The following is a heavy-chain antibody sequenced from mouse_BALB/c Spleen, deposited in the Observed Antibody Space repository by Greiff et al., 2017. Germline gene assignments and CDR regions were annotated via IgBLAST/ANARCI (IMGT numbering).Heavy chain of an antibody. D-gene: IGHD2-4*01. CDR1: GFTFSSYG. CDR2: INSNGGST. Sequence: EVHLVESGGGLVQPGGSLKLSCAASGFTFSSYGMSWVRQTPDKRLELVATINSNGGSTYYPDSVKGRFTISRDNAKNTLYLQMSSLKSEDTAMYYCARDRDDYGPWFAYWGQGTLVTVSA. J-gene: IGHJ3*01. V-gene: IGHV5-6-3*01. CDR3: ARDRDDYGPWFAY.